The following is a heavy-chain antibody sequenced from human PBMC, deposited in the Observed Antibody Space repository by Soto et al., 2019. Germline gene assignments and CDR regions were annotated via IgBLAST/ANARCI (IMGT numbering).Heavy chain of an antibody. CDR2: ISSSSSYT. J-gene: IGHJ5*02. D-gene: IGHD1-26*01. V-gene: IGHV3-11*06. CDR3: ARDSGSYRTPRFDP. CDR1: GFTFSDYY. Sequence: QVQLVESGGGLVKPGGSLRLSCAASGFTFSDYYMSWIRQAPGKGLEWVSYISSSSSYTNYADSVKGRFTISRDNVKNSLYLQMNSLRAEDTAVYYCARDSGSYRTPRFDPWGQGTLVTVSS.